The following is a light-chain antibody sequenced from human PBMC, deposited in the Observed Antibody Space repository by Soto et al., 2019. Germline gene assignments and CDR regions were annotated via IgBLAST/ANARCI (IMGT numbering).Light chain of an antibody. CDR2: EAS. J-gene: IGKJ1*01. CDR1: QSISDA. V-gene: IGKV1-5*03. Sequence: DIQMTQSPSTLSASVGDRVTITCRASQSISDALAWYQQKPGKAPKLLIYEASSLKSGVPSRFSGSRSGTEYPLTIRSLEPDDFATYYCQQYNGYWTFGQGTKVEIK. CDR3: QQYNGYWT.